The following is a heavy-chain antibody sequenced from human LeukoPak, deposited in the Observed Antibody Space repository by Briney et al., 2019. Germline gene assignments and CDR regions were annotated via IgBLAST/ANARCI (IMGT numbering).Heavy chain of an antibody. CDR2: IYYSGNT. J-gene: IGHJ6*03. Sequence: SETLSLTCTVSGGSINSSIYYWGWIRQPPGKGLEWIGDIYYSGNTYYNPSLKSRVTISVDTSKNQFSLKLSSVTAADTAVYYCAKETSQKGAHYMDVCRKGTTLTISS. V-gene: IGHV4-39*07. CDR3: AKETSQKGAHYMDV. CDR1: GGSINSSIYY. D-gene: IGHD3-16*01.